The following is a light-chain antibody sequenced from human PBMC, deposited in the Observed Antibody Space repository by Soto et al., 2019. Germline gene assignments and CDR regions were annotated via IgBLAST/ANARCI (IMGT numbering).Light chain of an antibody. J-gene: IGKJ2*01. CDR3: QHYDSSPPYT. CDR1: QSVSNDF. Sequence: EIVLTQSPGILSLSPGERATLSCRASQSVSNDFLAWYQQKPGQAPRLLIYGASTRATDVPDRFSGSGSGADFTLSISRLEPEDFAVYYCQHYDSSPPYTFGQGTKVDIK. V-gene: IGKV3-20*01. CDR2: GAS.